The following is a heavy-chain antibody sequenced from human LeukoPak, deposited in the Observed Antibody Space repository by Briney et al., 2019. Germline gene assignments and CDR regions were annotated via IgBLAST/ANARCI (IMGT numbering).Heavy chain of an antibody. V-gene: IGHV4-34*01. Sequence: PSETLSLTCAVYGGSFSGYYWSWIRQPPGKGLEWIGEINHSGSTNYNPSLKSRVTISVDTSKNQFSLKLSSVTAADTAVYYCARTTYYYDSSGYRHYFDYWGQGTLVTVSS. CDR1: GGSFSGYY. J-gene: IGHJ4*02. CDR2: INHSGST. CDR3: ARTTYYYDSSGYRHYFDY. D-gene: IGHD3-22*01.